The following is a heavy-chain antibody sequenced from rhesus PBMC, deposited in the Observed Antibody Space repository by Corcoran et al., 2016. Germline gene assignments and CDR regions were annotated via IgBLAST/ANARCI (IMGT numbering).Heavy chain of an antibody. J-gene: IGHJ4*01. D-gene: IGHD3-9*01. CDR1: GGSISGGYV. CDR3: ARQGRPNYGLDY. Sequence: QVQLQESGPGLVKPSETLSLTCAVSGGSISGGYVWSWIRQPPGQGLEWVGYIYGSGGSTKYKPSLKNRVTISKDTSKNQFSLKLSSVTAADTAVYYCARQGRPNYGLDYWGQGVLVTVSS. V-gene: IGHV4-76*01. CDR2: IYGSGGST.